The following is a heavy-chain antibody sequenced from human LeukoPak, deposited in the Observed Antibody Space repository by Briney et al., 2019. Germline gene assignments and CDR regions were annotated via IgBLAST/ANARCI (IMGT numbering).Heavy chain of an antibody. J-gene: IGHJ4*02. V-gene: IGHV4-34*01. CDR3: ASSNATTQLKNSYGLYYFDY. D-gene: IGHD5-18*01. CDR1: GGSFSGYY. Sequence: SETLSLTCAVYGGSFSGYYWSWIRQPPGKGLEWIGEINHSGSTNYNPSLKSRVTISVDTSKNQFSLKLSSVTAADTAVYYCASSNATTQLKNSYGLYYFDYWGQGTLVTVSS. CDR2: INHSGST.